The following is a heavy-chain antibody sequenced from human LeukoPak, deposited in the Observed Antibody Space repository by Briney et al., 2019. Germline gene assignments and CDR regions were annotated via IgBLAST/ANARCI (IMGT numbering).Heavy chain of an antibody. V-gene: IGHV1-18*01. J-gene: IGHJ4*02. D-gene: IGHD1-26*01. CDR1: GYTFTSYG. CDR3: ARGFRRVGANDY. CDR2: ISAYNGNT. Sequence: ASVKVSFKASGYTFTSYGISWVRHAPGQGLEWMGWISAYNGNTNYAQKLQGRVTMTTDPSTSTAYMELRSLRSDDTAVYYCARGFRRVGANDYWGQGTLVTVSS.